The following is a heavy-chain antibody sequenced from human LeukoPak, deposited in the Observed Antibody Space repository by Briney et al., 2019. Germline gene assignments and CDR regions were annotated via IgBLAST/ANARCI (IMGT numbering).Heavy chain of an antibody. J-gene: IGHJ5*02. CDR1: GGSISSGDYY. V-gene: IGHV4-30-4*01. Sequence: SETLSLTCTVSGGSISSGDYYWSWIRQPPGKGLEWIGYIYYSGSTYYNPSLKSRVTISVDTSKNQFSLRLSSVTAADTAVYYCAREITTDWFDPWGQGTLVTVSS. D-gene: IGHD3-22*01. CDR3: AREITTDWFDP. CDR2: IYYSGST.